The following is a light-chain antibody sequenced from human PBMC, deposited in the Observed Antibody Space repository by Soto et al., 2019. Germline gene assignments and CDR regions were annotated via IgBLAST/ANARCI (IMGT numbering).Light chain of an antibody. Sequence: QSALTQPASVSGSPGQSITISCTGTSSDVGSYNLVSWYQQHPGKAPKLMIYEGSKRPSGVSNRFSGSKSGNTASLTISGLQAEDEADYYCCSYTTAYTQVFGGGTKLTVL. V-gene: IGLV2-14*02. CDR3: CSYTTAYTQV. CDR1: SSDVGSYNL. J-gene: IGLJ3*02. CDR2: EGS.